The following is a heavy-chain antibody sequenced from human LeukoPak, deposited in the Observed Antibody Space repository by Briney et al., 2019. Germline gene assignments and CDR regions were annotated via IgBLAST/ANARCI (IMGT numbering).Heavy chain of an antibody. J-gene: IGHJ4*02. CDR1: GGSISSYY. CDR3: ARSSLGMGSSYYFDY. CDR2: IYYSGST. Sequence: PSETLSLTCTVSGGSISSYYWSWIRQPPGKGLDWIGYIYYSGSTNYNPSLKSRVTISVDTSKTLFSLKLSSVTAADTAVYYCARSSLGMGSSYYFDYWGQGTLVTVSS. V-gene: IGHV4-59*01. D-gene: IGHD6-6*01.